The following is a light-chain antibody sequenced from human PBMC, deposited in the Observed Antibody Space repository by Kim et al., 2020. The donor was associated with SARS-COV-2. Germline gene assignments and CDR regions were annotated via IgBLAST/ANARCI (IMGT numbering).Light chain of an antibody. CDR3: QHYSRFPYT. J-gene: IGKJ2*01. CDR2: LVS. CDR1: QTISTW. V-gene: IGKV1-5*03. Sequence: DIQMTQSPSTLSASVGDRVTITCRASQTISTWLAWYQQKPGKAPNLLIYLVSTLESGVPSRFIGSGSGTEFTLTIDSLQPDDFATYYCQHYSRFPYTFGQGTKVEI.